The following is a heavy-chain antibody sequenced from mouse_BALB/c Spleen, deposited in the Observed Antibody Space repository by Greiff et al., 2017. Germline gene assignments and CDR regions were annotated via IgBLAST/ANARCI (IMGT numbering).Heavy chain of an antibody. CDR2: IYWDDDK. J-gene: IGHJ1*01. V-gene: IGHV8-12*01. CDR1: GFSLSTSGMG. Sequence: QVTLKESGPGLLQPSQTLSLTCSFSGFSLSTSGMGVSWIRQPSGKGLEWLAHIYWDDDKRYNPSLKSRLTISKDTSRNQVFLKITSVDTADTATYYCARSDPYYGSSYWYFDVWGAGTTVTVSS. D-gene: IGHD1-1*01. CDR3: ARSDPYYGSSYWYFDV.